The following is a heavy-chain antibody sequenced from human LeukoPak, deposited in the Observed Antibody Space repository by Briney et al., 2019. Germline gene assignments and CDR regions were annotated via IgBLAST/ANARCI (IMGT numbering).Heavy chain of an antibody. D-gene: IGHD5-12*01. V-gene: IGHV4-31*03. CDR1: GGSISNGDYY. J-gene: IGHJ3*02. Sequence: SETLSLTCTVSGGSISNGDYYWTWIRQHPGKGLEWIGYIYYSGSTYYNPSLKSRVVISVDTSKNQFSLKLKSVTAADTAVYYCARDRRWLRFHGFDIWGQGTMVTLSS. CDR3: ARDRRWLRFHGFDI. CDR2: IYYSGST.